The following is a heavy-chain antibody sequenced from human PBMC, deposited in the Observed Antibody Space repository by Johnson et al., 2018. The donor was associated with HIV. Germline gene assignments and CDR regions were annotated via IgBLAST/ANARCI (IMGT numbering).Heavy chain of an antibody. CDR1: GFTVSSNY. CDR3: ARDPPSYGSGSYFRAFDI. V-gene: IGHV3-66*01. Sequence: EVQLVESGGGLVQPGGSLRLSCAASGFTVSSNYMSWVRQAPGKGEWVSVIYSGGSPYYADSVNGRFTISRDNSKNTLYLQMNSLRAEDTAVYYCARDPPSYGSGSYFRAFDIWGQGTMVTISS. J-gene: IGHJ3*02. CDR2: IYSGGSP. D-gene: IGHD3-10*01.